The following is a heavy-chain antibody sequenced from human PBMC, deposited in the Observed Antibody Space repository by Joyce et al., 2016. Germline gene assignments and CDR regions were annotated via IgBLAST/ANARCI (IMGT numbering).Heavy chain of an antibody. CDR3: ARGGTSSDHYFFYTLDV. CDR1: GGDFSNYT. D-gene: IGHD1-14*01. CDR2: IIPFFGAA. J-gene: IGHJ6*02. Sequence: QVLLVQSGAAVKRPGSSLRVSCKSSGGDFSNYTVNWVRQAPGQRLEGLGGIIPFFGAAKYAEDFQGRVTLTADQSTRTAYLELSSLTSADTAVYYCARGGTSSDHYFFYTLDVWGPGTTVIVSS. V-gene: IGHV1-69*12.